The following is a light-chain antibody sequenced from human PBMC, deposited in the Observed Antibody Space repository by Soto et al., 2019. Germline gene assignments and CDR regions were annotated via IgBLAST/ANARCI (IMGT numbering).Light chain of an antibody. CDR3: QQYGSSPPWT. CDR2: GAS. Sequence: ITLTQSPATLSLSPVKRATISGLASQSVSSSYLAWYQQKPGQAPRLLIYGASSRATGIPDRFSGSVSGTGFTLTISRLEPEDFAVYYCQQYGSSPPWTFGQGTKVDI. J-gene: IGKJ1*01. V-gene: IGKV3-20*01. CDR1: QSVSSSY.